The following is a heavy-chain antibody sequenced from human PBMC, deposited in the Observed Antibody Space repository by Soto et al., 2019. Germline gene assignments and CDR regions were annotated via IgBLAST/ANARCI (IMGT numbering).Heavy chain of an antibody. J-gene: IGHJ4*02. CDR3: AKDPVVVVAATLNFDC. D-gene: IGHD2-15*01. V-gene: IGHV3-23*01. CDR1: GFTFSSYA. Sequence: GGSLRLSCAASGFTFSSYAMSWVRQAPGKGLEWVSAISGSGGSTYYADSVKGRFTISRDNSKNTLYLQMNSLRAEDTAVYYCAKDPVVVVAATLNFDCWGQGTLVTVSS. CDR2: ISGSGGST.